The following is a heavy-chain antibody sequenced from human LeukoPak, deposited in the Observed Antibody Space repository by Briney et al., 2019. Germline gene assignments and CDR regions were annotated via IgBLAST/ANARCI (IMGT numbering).Heavy chain of an antibody. J-gene: IGHJ6*04. Sequence: ASVKVSCKASGYTFTSYAMHWVRQAPGQRLEWMGWINAGNGNTKYSQKFQGRVTITRDTSASTAYMELSSLRSEDTAVYYCAIYYGSGSYPYYYYYYGMDVWGKGTTVTVSS. D-gene: IGHD3-10*01. V-gene: IGHV1-3*01. CDR2: INAGNGNT. CDR3: AIYYGSGSYPYYYYYYGMDV. CDR1: GYTFTSYA.